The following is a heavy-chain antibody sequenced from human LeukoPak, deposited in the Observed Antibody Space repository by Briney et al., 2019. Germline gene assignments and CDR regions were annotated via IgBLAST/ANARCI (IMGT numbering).Heavy chain of an antibody. D-gene: IGHD3-22*01. Sequence: PSETLSLTCAVYGGSFSGYYWSWIRQPPGKGLEWIGEINHSGSTNYNPSLKSRVTISVDTSKNQLSLKLSSMTAADTAVYYCARGRRYYDSSGYSMDYWGQGTLVTVSS. V-gene: IGHV4-34*01. J-gene: IGHJ4*02. CDR1: GGSFSGYY. CDR3: ARGRRYYDSSGYSMDY. CDR2: INHSGST.